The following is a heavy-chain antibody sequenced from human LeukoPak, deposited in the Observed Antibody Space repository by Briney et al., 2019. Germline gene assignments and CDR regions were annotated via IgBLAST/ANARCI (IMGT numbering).Heavy chain of an antibody. CDR3: ARASGYSSSWYTMEYYFDC. J-gene: IGHJ4*02. CDR1: GFTFSSYS. Sequence: PGESLRLSCAASGFTFSSYSMNWVRRAPGKGLEWVSSISSSSSYIYYADSVKGRFTISRDNAKNSLYLQMNSLRAEDTAVYYCARASGYSSSWYTMEYYFDCWGQGTLVTVSS. CDR2: ISSSSSYI. D-gene: IGHD6-13*01. V-gene: IGHV3-21*01.